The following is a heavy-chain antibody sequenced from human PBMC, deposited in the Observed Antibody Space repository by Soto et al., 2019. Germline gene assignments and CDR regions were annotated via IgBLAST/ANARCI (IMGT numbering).Heavy chain of an antibody. J-gene: IGHJ4*02. CDR3: SGGVGDAF. CDR1: ESTVSRDW. Sequence: EVHLVESGGGLVQTGGSLRLSCAIFESTVSRDWMNWVRQAPGKGLEWVDHINQDGSGKYYVDSVKGRFTISRDNAKKSLYLQMNSLRPADTALYYCSGGVGDAFWGQGTLVTVSS. D-gene: IGHD1-26*01. CDR2: INQDGSGK. V-gene: IGHV3-7*04.